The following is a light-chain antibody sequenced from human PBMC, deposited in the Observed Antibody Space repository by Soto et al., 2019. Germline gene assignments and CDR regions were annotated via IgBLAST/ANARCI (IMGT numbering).Light chain of an antibody. V-gene: IGKV1-16*01. J-gene: IGKJ3*01. CDR3: LQYDNHPFT. CDR1: QGVGNQ. CDR2: DAS. Sequence: DIQMTQSPFSLSASVGDRITITCRASQGVGNQLGWFQQKPGKVPKSLIYDASSLQSGAPSRFSGSGSGTDSTLTSNSLQPEDFATYYCLQYDNHPFTFGPGTIVDI.